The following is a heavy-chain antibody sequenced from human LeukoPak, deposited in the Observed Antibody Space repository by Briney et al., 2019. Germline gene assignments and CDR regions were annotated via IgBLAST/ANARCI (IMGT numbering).Heavy chain of an antibody. CDR2: IYHSGNT. CDR3: ARSNDDGDPLRD. D-gene: IGHD4-17*01. CDR1: GDSISSSNW. V-gene: IGHV4-4*02. Sequence: SETLSLTCAVSGDSISSSNWWCWVRQPPGKGLEWIGEIYHSGNTNYNPSLKSRVTISLDPSKNKNQFSLNLTSVTAADTAVYYCARSNDDGDPLRDWGQGTLVTVSS. J-gene: IGHJ4*02.